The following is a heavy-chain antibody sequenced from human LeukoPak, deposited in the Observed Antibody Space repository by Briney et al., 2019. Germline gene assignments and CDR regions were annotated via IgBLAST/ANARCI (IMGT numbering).Heavy chain of an antibody. CDR2: ISSSSSTI. V-gene: IGHV3-48*01. CDR1: GFTFSSYS. CDR3: ARVAFGSNYGSGSYFYYMDV. J-gene: IGHJ6*03. Sequence: LSGGSLRLSCAVSGFTFSSYSMNWVRQAPGKGLEWVSYISSSSSTIYYADSVKGRFTISRDNAKNSLYLQMNSLRAEDTAVYYCARVAFGSNYGSGSYFYYMDVWGKGTTVTVSS. D-gene: IGHD3-10*01.